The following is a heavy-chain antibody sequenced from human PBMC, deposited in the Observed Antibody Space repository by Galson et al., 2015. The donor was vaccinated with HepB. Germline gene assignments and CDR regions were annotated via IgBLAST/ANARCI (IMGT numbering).Heavy chain of an antibody. Sequence: SLRLSCAASGFTVSSNYMSWVRQAPGKGLEWVSVIYSGGSTYYADSVKGRFTISRDNSKNTLYLQMNSLRAEDTAVYYCARAAYGGYLQRYYYFDYWGQGTLVTVSS. CDR2: IYSGGST. CDR1: GFTVSSNY. D-gene: IGHD5-12*01. CDR3: ARAAYGGYLQRYYYFDY. J-gene: IGHJ4*02. V-gene: IGHV3-66*02.